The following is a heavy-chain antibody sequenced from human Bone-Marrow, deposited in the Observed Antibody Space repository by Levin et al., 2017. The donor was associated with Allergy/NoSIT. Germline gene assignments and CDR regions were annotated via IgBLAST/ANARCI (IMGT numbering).Heavy chain of an antibody. D-gene: IGHD2-2*01. CDR2: ISSSSSTI. CDR3: ARDGTNCSSTSCYFDWFDP. V-gene: IGHV3-48*01. J-gene: IGHJ5*02. CDR1: GFTFSSYS. Sequence: GGSLRLSCAASGFTFSSYSMNWVRQAPGKGLEWVSYISSSSSTIYYADSVKGRFTISRDNAKNSLYLQMNSLRAEDTAVYYCARDGTNCSSTSCYFDWFDPWGQGTLVTVSS.